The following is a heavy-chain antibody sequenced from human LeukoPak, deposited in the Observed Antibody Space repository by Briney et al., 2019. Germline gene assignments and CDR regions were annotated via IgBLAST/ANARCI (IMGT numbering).Heavy chain of an antibody. CDR3: AKVGIEISFDY. Sequence: PGRSLRLSCAASGFTFSSYGMHWVRQAPGKGLEWVAVIWFDGSNKKYADSVKGRFTISRDNSKNTLFLQMNSLRAEDTAVYYCAKVGIEISFDYWGQGTLVTVSS. D-gene: IGHD5-24*01. J-gene: IGHJ4*02. V-gene: IGHV3-33*06. CDR2: IWFDGSNK. CDR1: GFTFSSYG.